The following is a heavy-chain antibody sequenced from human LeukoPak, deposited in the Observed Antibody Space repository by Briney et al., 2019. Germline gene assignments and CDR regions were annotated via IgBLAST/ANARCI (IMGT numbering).Heavy chain of an antibody. D-gene: IGHD3-10*01. CDR1: VYTFTFYY. J-gene: IGHJ6*03. Sequence: ASVTVSFTSSVYTFTFYYMHWVRQAPGQGLEWMGWINPNSGGTNYAQKFQGRVTMTRDTSISTAYMELSRLRSDDTAVYYCARGFGELYYYYYYMDVWGKGTTVTVSS. CDR2: INPNSGGT. V-gene: IGHV1-2*02. CDR3: ARGFGELYYYYYYMDV.